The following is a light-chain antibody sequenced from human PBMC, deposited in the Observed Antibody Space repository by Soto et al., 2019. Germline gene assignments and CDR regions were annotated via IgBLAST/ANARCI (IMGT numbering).Light chain of an antibody. J-gene: IGLJ2*01. CDR3: SSYAGSNKYVV. V-gene: IGLV2-8*01. CDR1: SSDVGNYNH. CDR2: EVT. Sequence: QSALTQPASVSGSPGQSVTISCTGTSSDVGNYNHVSWYQQHPGKAPKLMIYEVTKRPSGVPDRFSGSKSDYTASLTVSGLQDEDEADYFCSSYAGSNKYVVFGGGTKLTVL.